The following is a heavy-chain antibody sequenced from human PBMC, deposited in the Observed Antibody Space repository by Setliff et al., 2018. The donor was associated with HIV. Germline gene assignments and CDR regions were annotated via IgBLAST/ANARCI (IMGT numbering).Heavy chain of an antibody. D-gene: IGHD5-12*01. V-gene: IGHV3-33*06. CDR3: AKDPRAAVATICDY. CDR2: IWYDGSNK. J-gene: IGHJ4*02. Sequence: RLSCAASGFTFSSYGMHWVRQAPGKGLEWVAVIWYDGSNKYYADSVKGRFTISRDNSKNTLYLQMNSLRAEDTAVYYCAKDPRAAVATICDYWGQGTLVTVSS. CDR1: GFTFSSYG.